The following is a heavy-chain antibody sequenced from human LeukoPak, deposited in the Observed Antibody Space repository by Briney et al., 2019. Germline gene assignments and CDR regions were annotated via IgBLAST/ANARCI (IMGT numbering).Heavy chain of an antibody. CDR2: ISAYNGNT. V-gene: IGHV1-18*01. J-gene: IGHJ4*02. D-gene: IGHD3-22*01. Sequence: ASVKVSCKASGYTFTSYGISWVRQAPGQGLEWMGWISAYNGNTNYALNLQGRVTMTTDTSTSTACMELRSLRSDDTAMYYCARGYYYDSSGYYYDYFDYWGQGTLVTVSS. CDR1: GYTFTSYG. CDR3: ARGYYYDSSGYYYDYFDY.